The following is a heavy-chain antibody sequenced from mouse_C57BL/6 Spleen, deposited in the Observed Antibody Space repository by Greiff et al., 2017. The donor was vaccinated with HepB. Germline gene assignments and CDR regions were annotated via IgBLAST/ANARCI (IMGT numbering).Heavy chain of an antibody. J-gene: IGHJ2*01. D-gene: IGHD1-1*01. CDR1: GFTFSSYA. CDR2: ISDGGSYT. V-gene: IGHV5-4*01. CDR3: ARDSSWDY. Sequence: EVQRVESGGGLVKPGGSLKLSCAASGFTFSSYAMSWVRQTPEKRLEWVATISDGGSYTYYPDNVKGRFTISRDNAKNNLYLQMSHLKSEDTAMYYCARDSSWDYWGQGTTLTVSS.